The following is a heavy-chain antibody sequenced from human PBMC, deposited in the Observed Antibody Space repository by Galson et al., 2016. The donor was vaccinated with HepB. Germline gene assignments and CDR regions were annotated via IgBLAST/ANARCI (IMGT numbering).Heavy chain of an antibody. Sequence: SETLSLTCTVSGGSISSSSYYGSWIRQPPGKGLEWIGSIYYSGRSTYSNPSLRSRVTMSVDTAKHQVSLKLSSVTAADTAVYYCASGPTSYSGYAFYFYYAMDVWGQGTTVTVSS. D-gene: IGHD5-12*01. CDR2: IYYSGRST. CDR1: GGSISSSSYY. J-gene: IGHJ6*02. V-gene: IGHV4-39*07. CDR3: ASGPTSYSGYAFYFYYAMDV.